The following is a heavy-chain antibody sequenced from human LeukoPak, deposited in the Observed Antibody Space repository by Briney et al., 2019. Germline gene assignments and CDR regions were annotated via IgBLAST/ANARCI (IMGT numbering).Heavy chain of an antibody. CDR3: ARDQFEYSSSSSSFGMDV. J-gene: IGHJ6*02. CDR2: IWYDGSNK. V-gene: IGHV3-33*01. D-gene: IGHD6-6*01. CDR1: GFTFSSYG. Sequence: GGSLRLSCAASGFTFSSYGMHWVRQAPGKGLGWVAVIWYDGSNKHYADSVKGRFTISRDNSKNTLYLQMNSLRAEDTAVYYCARDQFEYSSSSSSFGMDVWAKGPRSPSP.